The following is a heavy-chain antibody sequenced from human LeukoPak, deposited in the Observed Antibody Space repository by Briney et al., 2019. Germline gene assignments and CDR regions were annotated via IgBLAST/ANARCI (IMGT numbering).Heavy chain of an antibody. Sequence: ASVKVSCKASGYTFTSYGISWVRQAPGQGLEWMGWISAYNGNTNYAQKLQGRVTMTTDTSTSTAYMELRSLRSDDTAVYYCARDLRYFDWPPRFYYYYGMDAWGQGTTSPSP. D-gene: IGHD3-9*01. V-gene: IGHV1-18*01. J-gene: IGHJ6*02. CDR2: ISAYNGNT. CDR1: GYTFTSYG. CDR3: ARDLRYFDWPPRFYYYYGMDA.